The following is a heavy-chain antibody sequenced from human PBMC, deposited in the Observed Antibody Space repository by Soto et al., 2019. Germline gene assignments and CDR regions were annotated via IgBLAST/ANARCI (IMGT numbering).Heavy chain of an antibody. V-gene: IGHV1-69*10. D-gene: IGHD2-15*01. CDR3: ARDWVVAATDYYYGMDV. Sequence: SVKVSCKASGDTFSSYAISWVRQAPGQGLEWMGGIIPILGIANYAQKFQGRVTITADKSTSTAYMELSSLRSEDTAVYYCARDWVVAATDYYYGMDVWGQGTTVTVSS. J-gene: IGHJ6*02. CDR2: IIPILGIA. CDR1: GDTFSSYA.